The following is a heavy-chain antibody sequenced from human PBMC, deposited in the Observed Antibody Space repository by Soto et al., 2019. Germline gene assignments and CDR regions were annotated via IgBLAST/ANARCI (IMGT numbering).Heavy chain of an antibody. Sequence: SETLSLTCAVSGGSISGYNWSWIRQPPGKGLEWIGYMYNTGSTVYNPSFKSRVTISVDTSKNQFSLKLNSVTAADTAVYYCVKDLSPLYDYVWGSYRYNPYWGQGTPVTVSS. D-gene: IGHD3-16*02. CDR2: MYNTGST. CDR3: VKDLSPLYDYVWGSYRYNPY. CDR1: GGSISGYN. J-gene: IGHJ4*02. V-gene: IGHV4-59*01.